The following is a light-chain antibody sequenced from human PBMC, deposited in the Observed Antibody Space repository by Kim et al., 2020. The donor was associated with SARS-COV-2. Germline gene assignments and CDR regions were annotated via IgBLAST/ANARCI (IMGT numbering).Light chain of an antibody. Sequence: SVVARVTITCRASQDITNYLAWFQQKPGKVPKRLMYTTSTLHSGVPSRFSGSRSGTEFTLTISSLQPEDFATYYCVQHHDYPYTFGQGTKLEI. V-gene: IGKV1-17*03. CDR2: TTS. J-gene: IGKJ2*01. CDR1: QDITNY. CDR3: VQHHDYPYT.